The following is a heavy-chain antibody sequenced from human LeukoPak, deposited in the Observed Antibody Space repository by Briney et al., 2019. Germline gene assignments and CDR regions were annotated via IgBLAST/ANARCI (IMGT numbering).Heavy chain of an antibody. V-gene: IGHV3-33*01. CDR2: IWYDGSNK. D-gene: IGHD6-13*01. J-gene: IGHJ4*02. Sequence: PGTSLRLSCAASGFTFSNYGMHWVRQAPGKGLEWVALIWYDGSNKYYADSVKGRFTISRDNSKNTVYLQMNSLRVEDTAVYYCARAGLGAAADVWGQGTLVTVSS. CDR1: GFTFSNYG. CDR3: ARAGLGAAADV.